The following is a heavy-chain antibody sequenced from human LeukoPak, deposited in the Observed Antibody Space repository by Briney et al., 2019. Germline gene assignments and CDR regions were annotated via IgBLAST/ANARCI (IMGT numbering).Heavy chain of an antibody. V-gene: IGHV5-51*01. Sequence: GESLKISCKASGYSFSNYWIAWVRQMPGKGLEWMGIIYLGDSDTRYSPSFQGQVTISADKSISTAYLQWSSLKASDTAMYYCARGPTADAFDIWGQGTMVTVSS. CDR1: GYSFSNYW. CDR2: IYLGDSDT. CDR3: ARGPTADAFDI. J-gene: IGHJ3*02. D-gene: IGHD2-21*02.